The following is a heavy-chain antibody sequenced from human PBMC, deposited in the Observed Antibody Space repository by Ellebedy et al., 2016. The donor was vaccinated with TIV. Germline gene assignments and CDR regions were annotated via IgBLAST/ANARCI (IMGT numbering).Heavy chain of an antibody. D-gene: IGHD4-17*01. V-gene: IGHV3-48*01. CDR1: GFTFSSYS. Sequence: GESLKISCAASGFTFSSYSMNWVRQAPGKGLEWVSYISSSSSTIYYADSVKGRFTISRDNAKNSLYLQMNSLRVEDTAVYYCARDLSTTVTTSRYYYYYGMDVWGQGTTVTVS. J-gene: IGHJ6*02. CDR2: ISSSSSTI. CDR3: ARDLSTTVTTSRYYYYYGMDV.